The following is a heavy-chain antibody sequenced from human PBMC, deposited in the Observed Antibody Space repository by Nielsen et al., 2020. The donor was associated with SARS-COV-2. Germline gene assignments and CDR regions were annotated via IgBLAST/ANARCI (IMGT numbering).Heavy chain of an antibody. J-gene: IGHJ6*03. CDR1: GFTFSSYW. V-gene: IGHV3-74*01. Sequence: GESLKISCAASGFTFSSYWMHWVRQAPGKGLVWVSRINSDGSSTSYADSVKGRFTISRDNAKNTLYLQMNSLRAEDTAVYYCARSVYYYYYMDVWGKGTTVTVSS. CDR2: INSDGSST. CDR3: ARSVYYYYYMDV.